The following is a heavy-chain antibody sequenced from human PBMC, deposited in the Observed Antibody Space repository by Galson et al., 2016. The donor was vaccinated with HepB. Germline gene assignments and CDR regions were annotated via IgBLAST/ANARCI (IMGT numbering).Heavy chain of an antibody. CDR2: IDWDNDK. Sequence: PALVKPTQTLTLTCTLSGLSLTTHGVRVSWIRRPPGKALEWLARIDWDNDKFYGTSLKTRLTVSKDISKNRVVLTLTNVDPVDTATYYCSRTLTTDYGDWYFDRWCRGTLVTVSP. D-gene: IGHD4-17*01. V-gene: IGHV2-70*04. CDR3: SRTLTTDYGDWYFDR. J-gene: IGHJ2*01. CDR1: GLSLTTHGVR.